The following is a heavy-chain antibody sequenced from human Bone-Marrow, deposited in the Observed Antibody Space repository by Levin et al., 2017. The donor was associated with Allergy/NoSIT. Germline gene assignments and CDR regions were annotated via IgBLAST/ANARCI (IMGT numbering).Heavy chain of an antibody. CDR3: ARDHGYGSSWYKIYFQH. D-gene: IGHD6-13*01. CDR1: GFSFSSYA. J-gene: IGHJ1*01. Sequence: PGGSLRLSCAASGFSFSSYAMSWVRQAPGKGLEWVSTISGSGSNIYYADSVKGRFTISRDNAEKTLYLQMNSLRAEDTAVYYCARDHGYGSSWYKIYFQHWARAPWSPSPQ. CDR2: ISGSGSNI. V-gene: IGHV3-23*01.